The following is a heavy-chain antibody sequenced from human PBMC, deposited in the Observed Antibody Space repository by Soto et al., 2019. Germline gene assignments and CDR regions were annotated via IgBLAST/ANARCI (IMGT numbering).Heavy chain of an antibody. J-gene: IGHJ6*02. D-gene: IGHD1-1*01. V-gene: IGHV1-69*01. Sequence: VRQAPGQRLEWMGGIIPIFDTANYAEKFQGRVTITADESTSTSFMEVSSLRSEDTAVYYCARNGTLTGYSYGMDVWGQGTMVTVSS. CDR2: IIPIFDTA. CDR3: ARNGTLTGYSYGMDV.